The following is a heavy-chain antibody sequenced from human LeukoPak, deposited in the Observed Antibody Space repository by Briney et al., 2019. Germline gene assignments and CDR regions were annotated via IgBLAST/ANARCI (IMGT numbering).Heavy chain of an antibody. CDR1: GGTFSSYA. Sequence: ASVKVSCKASGGTFSSYAISWVRQAPGQGLEWMGWISAYNGNTNYAQKLQGRVTMTTDTSTSTAYMELRSLRSDDTAVYYCARSKPLYSSSWYLYYYYGMDVWGQGTTVTVSS. V-gene: IGHV1-18*01. CDR3: ARSKPLYSSSWYLYYYYGMDV. CDR2: ISAYNGNT. J-gene: IGHJ6*02. D-gene: IGHD6-13*01.